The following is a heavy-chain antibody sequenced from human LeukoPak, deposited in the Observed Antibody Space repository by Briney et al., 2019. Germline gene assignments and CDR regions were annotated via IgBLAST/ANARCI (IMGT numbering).Heavy chain of an antibody. V-gene: IGHV4-61*02. J-gene: IGHJ4*02. D-gene: IGHD3-22*01. CDR2: IYTSGST. Sequence: SETLSLTCTVSGGSISSGSYYWSWIRQPAGKGLEWIGRIYTSGSTNYNPSLKSRVTISVDTSKNQFSLKLSSVTAADTALYYCVKGAENYYDSRADYWGQGTLVTVSS. CDR1: GGSISSGSYY. CDR3: VKGAENYYDSRADY.